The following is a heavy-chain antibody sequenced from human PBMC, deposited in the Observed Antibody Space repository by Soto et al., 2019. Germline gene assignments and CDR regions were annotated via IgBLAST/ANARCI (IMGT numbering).Heavy chain of an antibody. V-gene: IGHV3-23*01. Sequence: EVQLLESGGGLVQPGGSLRLSCAASGFTFSTYVMTWVRQAPGKGLEWVSAISASGGDTYYADSVKGRFTISRDNSKNTLYLQVNSLRVEDTAVYYCVKGGWLDDFWAKGTLVTVSA. J-gene: IGHJ4*02. D-gene: IGHD6-19*01. CDR2: ISASGGDT. CDR1: GFTFSTYV. CDR3: VKGGWLDDF.